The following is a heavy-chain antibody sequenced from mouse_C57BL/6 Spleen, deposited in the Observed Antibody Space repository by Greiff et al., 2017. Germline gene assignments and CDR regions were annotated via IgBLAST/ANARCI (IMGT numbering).Heavy chain of an antibody. CDR2: IDPSDSYT. CDR1: GYTFTSYW. CDR3: ARGRLRSELFDY. V-gene: IGHV1-69*01. D-gene: IGHD1-1*01. J-gene: IGHJ2*01. Sequence: VQLQQPGAELVMPGASVKLSCKASGYTFTSYWMHWVKQRPGQGLEWIGEIDPSDSYTNYNQKFKGKSTLTVDKSSSTAYMQLSSLTSEDSAVXYCARGRLRSELFDYWGQGTTLTVSS.